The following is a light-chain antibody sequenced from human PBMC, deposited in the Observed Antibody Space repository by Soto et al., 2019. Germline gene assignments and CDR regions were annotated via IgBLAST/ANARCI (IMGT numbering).Light chain of an antibody. CDR1: QSISTW. CDR3: QQYKRNSPVT. V-gene: IGKV1-5*01. CDR2: DAS. Sequence: DIQMTQFPSTLSASVGDRVTITCRASQSISTWLAWYQQKPGKAPKLLIFDASSLDSGVPSRFSGTGSGTDFTLTISSLQPDDFATYYCQQYKRNSPVTFGPGTKVDI. J-gene: IGKJ3*01.